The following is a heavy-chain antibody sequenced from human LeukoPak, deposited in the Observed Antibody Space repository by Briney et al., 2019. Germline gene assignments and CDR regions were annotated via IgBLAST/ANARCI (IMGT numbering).Heavy chain of an antibody. CDR2: IYYSGST. Sequence: SETLSLTCTVSGGSISSSSYYWGWIRQPPGKGLEWIGSIYYSGSTNYNPSLKSRVTISVDTSKNQFSLKLSSVTAADTAVYYCARVGRWEPPTSSRGDAFDIWGQGTMVTVSS. V-gene: IGHV4-39*07. D-gene: IGHD1-26*01. CDR3: ARVGRWEPPTSSRGDAFDI. J-gene: IGHJ3*02. CDR1: GGSISSSSYY.